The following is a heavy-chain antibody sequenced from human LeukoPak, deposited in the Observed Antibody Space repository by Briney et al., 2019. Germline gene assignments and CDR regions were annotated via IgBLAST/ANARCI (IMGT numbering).Heavy chain of an antibody. D-gene: IGHD5-24*01. CDR3: AKDDRWLQFCC. CDR2: ISGSGGST. CDR1: GFTFSTYG. Sequence: GGSLRLSCAASGFTFSTYGMTWVRQAPGKGLEWVSAISGSGGSTYYADSVKGRFTISRDNSRNTLYLQMNSLRAEDTAVYYCAKDDRWLQFCCWGQGTLVTVSA. V-gene: IGHV3-23*01. J-gene: IGHJ4*02.